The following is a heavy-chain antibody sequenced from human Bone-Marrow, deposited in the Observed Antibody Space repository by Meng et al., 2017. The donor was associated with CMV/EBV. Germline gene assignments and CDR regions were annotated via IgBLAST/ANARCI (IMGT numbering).Heavy chain of an antibody. J-gene: IGHJ4*02. Sequence: SETLSLTCAVYGGSFSGYYWSWIRQPPGKGLEWIGEINHSGSTNYNPSLKSRVTISVDTSKNQFSLKLSSVTAADTAVYYCAREGSGKWPDYWGQGTLVTVSS. D-gene: IGHD3-10*01. CDR2: INHSGST. CDR1: GGSFSGYY. CDR3: AREGSGKWPDY. V-gene: IGHV4-34*01.